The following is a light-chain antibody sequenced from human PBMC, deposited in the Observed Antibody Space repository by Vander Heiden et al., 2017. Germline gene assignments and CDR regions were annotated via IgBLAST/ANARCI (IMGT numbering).Light chain of an antibody. J-gene: IGKJ5*01. CDR3: HNYESHAIT. CDR1: QDIRNN. V-gene: IGKV1-16*02. CDR2: AAS. Sequence: DLQMTQSPSSLSASVGDRVTITCQAIQDIRNNLHWFQQKPGKAPKPLIYAASSLLGGVPSKGSGRGSGIDFTITSRRLEHEDVANYYRHNYESHAITFGQGTRLEIK.